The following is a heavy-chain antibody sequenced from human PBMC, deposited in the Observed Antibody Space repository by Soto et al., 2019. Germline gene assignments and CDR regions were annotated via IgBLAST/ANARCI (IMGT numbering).Heavy chain of an antibody. D-gene: IGHD3-10*01. CDR1: GGSISSSSYY. V-gene: IGHV4-39*01. CDR3: ARQQYGSGSYYDFDY. CDR2: IYYSGST. Sequence: PSETLSLTCTVSGGSISSSSYYWVWIRQPPGKGLEWSGNIYYSGSTYYNPSLRSRVTISVDTSKNQFSLKLSSVTAADTAVYYCARQQYGSGSYYDFDYWGQGTLVTVSS. J-gene: IGHJ4*02.